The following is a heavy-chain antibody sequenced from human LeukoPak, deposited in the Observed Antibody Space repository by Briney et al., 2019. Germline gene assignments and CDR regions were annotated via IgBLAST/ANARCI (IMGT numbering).Heavy chain of an antibody. J-gene: IGHJ5*02. D-gene: IGHD6-19*01. Sequence: SETLSLTCTVSGGPISSHYWSWIRQPPGKGLEWVGYIYYSGSNNYNPTLKSRVTISVDTSKNQFYLKLSSVTAADTAVYYCARQWLSYNWFDPWGQGTLVTVSS. CDR2: IYYSGSN. CDR1: GGPISSHY. CDR3: ARQWLSYNWFDP. V-gene: IGHV4-59*11.